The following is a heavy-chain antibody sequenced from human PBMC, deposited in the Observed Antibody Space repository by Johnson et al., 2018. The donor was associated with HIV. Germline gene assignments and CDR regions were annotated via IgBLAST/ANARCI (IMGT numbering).Heavy chain of an antibody. J-gene: IGHJ3*02. CDR3: ARENSSGYHDAFDI. V-gene: IGHV3-7*05. Sequence: VQLVESGGGLVQPGGSLRLSCAASGFTFSSYWMSCVRQAPGKGLEWVANIKQEGSEKNYVDYVKGRFTISRDNAKNSVYLQMNSLRAEDTAMYYCARENSSGYHDAFDIWGQGTLVTVSS. D-gene: IGHD3-22*01. CDR2: IKQEGSEK. CDR1: GFTFSSYW.